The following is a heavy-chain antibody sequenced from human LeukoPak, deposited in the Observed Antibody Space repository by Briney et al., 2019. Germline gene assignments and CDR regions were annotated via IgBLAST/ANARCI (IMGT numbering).Heavy chain of an antibody. V-gene: IGHV1-18*01. D-gene: IGHD2-15*01. CDR1: GYTFTSYG. CDR2: ISTYNGNT. J-gene: IGHJ4*02. Sequence: ASVKVSCKASGYTFTSYGISWVRQAPGQGLEWMGWISTYNGNTNYAQKLQGRVTMTTDTSTSTAYMELSSLRSEDTAVYYCARGIGYCSGGSCYVDAPYYFDYWGQGTLVTVSS. CDR3: ARGIGYCSGGSCYVDAPYYFDY.